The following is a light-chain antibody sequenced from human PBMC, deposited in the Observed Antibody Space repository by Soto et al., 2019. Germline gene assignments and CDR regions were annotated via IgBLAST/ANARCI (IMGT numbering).Light chain of an antibody. CDR2: AAS. Sequence: DIQMTQSPSSLSASEGDRVSITCRASQTISTYLNWYQQKPGKAPNLLIYAASNLQPGVPSRFSGSGSGTDFTLTINSLQPEDFATYYCQQTYTNPPITFGQGTRLEIK. J-gene: IGKJ5*01. CDR1: QTISTY. CDR3: QQTYTNPPIT. V-gene: IGKV1-39*01.